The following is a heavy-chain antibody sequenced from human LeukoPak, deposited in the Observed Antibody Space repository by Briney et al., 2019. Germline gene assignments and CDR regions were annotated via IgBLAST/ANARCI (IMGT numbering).Heavy chain of an antibody. CDR1: GFTFRRYA. Sequence: PGGSLRLSCAASGFTFRRYAMSWVRQAPGKGLEWVSAISGSGGSTYYADSVKGRFTIYRDNSKNTLYLQMNSLRAEDTAVYYCAKVRTNWNDADFDYWGQGTLDTVSS. D-gene: IGHD1-20*01. V-gene: IGHV3-23*01. CDR3: AKVRTNWNDADFDY. CDR2: ISGSGGST. J-gene: IGHJ4*02.